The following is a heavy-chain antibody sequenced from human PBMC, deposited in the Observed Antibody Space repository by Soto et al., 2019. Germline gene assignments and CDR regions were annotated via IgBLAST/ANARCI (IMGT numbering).Heavy chain of an antibody. CDR1: VFTFFDLY. CDR3: ARNTKSPAGEHYYAPDV. Sequence: VGSLILSCSTSVFTFFDLYISLIRQAPVNWLEWVSYISSSGFTIYYSDSVKGRFTISMDNANDSLYLQMNSLRAEDTAVYYCARNTKSPAGEHYYAPDVWGHGTNLTX. V-gene: IGHV3-11*01. J-gene: IGHJ6*02. D-gene: IGHD6-13*01. CDR2: ISSSGFTI.